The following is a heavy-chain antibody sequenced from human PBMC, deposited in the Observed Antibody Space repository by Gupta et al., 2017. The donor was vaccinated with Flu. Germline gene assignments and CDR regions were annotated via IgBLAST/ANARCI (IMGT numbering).Heavy chain of an antibody. D-gene: IGHD3-3*01. Sequence: QLQLQESGPGLVKPSETLSLTCTVSGGSISSSSYYWGWIRQPPGKGLEWIGSIYYSGSTYYNPSLKSRVTISVDTSKNQFSLKLSSVTAADTAVYYCARGCAGYDFWSGKNWFDPWGQGTLVTVSS. J-gene: IGHJ5*02. CDR1: GGSISSSSYY. CDR2: IYYSGST. V-gene: IGHV4-39*01. CDR3: ARGCAGYDFWSGKNWFDP.